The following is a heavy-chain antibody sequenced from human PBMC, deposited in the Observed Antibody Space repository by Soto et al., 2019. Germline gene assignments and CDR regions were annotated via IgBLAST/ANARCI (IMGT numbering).Heavy chain of an antibody. Sequence: QVQLQESGPGLVKPSQSLSLTCSVSGGSISSGGYYWSWIRQLPGKGLEWIGYIHYSGSTYYNPSLKSRVTISVDTSKNQFSLKLSSVTAADTAVYYCARGQLLSDNTDVWGQGTTVTVSS. CDR3: ARGQLLSDNTDV. J-gene: IGHJ6*02. V-gene: IGHV4-31*03. D-gene: IGHD2-2*01. CDR1: GGSISSGGYY. CDR2: IHYSGST.